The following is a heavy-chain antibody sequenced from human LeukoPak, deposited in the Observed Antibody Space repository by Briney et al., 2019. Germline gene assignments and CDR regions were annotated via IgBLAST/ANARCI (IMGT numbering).Heavy chain of an antibody. D-gene: IGHD6-19*01. Sequence: GGSLRLSCAASGFSFSEFVMHWVRQAPGKGLEWVAIIWFDGSNKYYGDSVKGRFTISRDNSKNTLFLQMNSLRAEDTAVYYCAKERLDIAVASSDLDHWGQGTLVTVSS. V-gene: IGHV3-33*06. CDR1: GFSFSEFV. CDR2: IWFDGSNK. J-gene: IGHJ4*02. CDR3: AKERLDIAVASSDLDH.